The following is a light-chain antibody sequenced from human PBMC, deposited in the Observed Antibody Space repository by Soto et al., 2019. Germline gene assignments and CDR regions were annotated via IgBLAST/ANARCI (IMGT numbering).Light chain of an antibody. J-gene: IGKJ4*01. Sequence: IVMTQSPATLSVSPGERATLSCRASQSVSYNLAWYQQKPGQGPRLPIYGAFTRATGIPARFNSSGSGTQFTLTTSSLQSEDFGVYYCQQYKNWPPLTFGGGTKVEIK. CDR1: QSVSYN. CDR2: GAF. CDR3: QQYKNWPPLT. V-gene: IGKV3-15*01.